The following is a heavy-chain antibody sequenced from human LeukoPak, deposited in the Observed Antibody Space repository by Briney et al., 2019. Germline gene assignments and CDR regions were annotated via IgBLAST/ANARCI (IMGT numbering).Heavy chain of an antibody. CDR2: INPNSGGT. D-gene: IGHD6-13*01. CDR1: GYTFTGYY. Sequence: ASVKVSCKASGYTFTGYYMHWVRQAPGQGLEWMGWINPNSGGTNYAQKFQGRVTMTGDTSISTAYMELSRLRSDDTAVYYCAGAEGFSNKRLDYWGQGTLVTVPS. CDR3: AGAEGFSNKRLDY. J-gene: IGHJ4*02. V-gene: IGHV1-2*02.